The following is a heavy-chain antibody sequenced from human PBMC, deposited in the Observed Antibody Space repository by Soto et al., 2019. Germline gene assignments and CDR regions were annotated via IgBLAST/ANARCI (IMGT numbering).Heavy chain of an antibody. J-gene: IGHJ5*02. D-gene: IGHD3-22*01. Sequence: PSETLSLTCAVYGGSFSVYYWSWMRQPPGKGLEWIGEINHSGSTNYNPSLKSRVTISIDTSKNQFSLKLSSVTAADTAVYYCARGPITTNPRFDPWGQGTLVTVSS. CDR2: INHSGST. CDR3: ARGPITTNPRFDP. V-gene: IGHV4-34*01. CDR1: GGSFSVYY.